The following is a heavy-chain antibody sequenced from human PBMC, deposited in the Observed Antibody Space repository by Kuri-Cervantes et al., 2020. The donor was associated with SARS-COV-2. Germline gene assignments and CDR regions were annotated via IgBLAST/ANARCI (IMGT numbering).Heavy chain of an antibody. CDR3: ARDLRLGKSLDY. V-gene: IGHV3-11*04. J-gene: IGHJ4*02. CDR1: GFIFSDYY. CDR2: ISTSGSTI. Sequence: GGSLRLSCAASGFIFSDYYMSWIRQAPGKGLEWVSYISTSGSTIYYADSVKGRFTISRDNAKNSVYLQMNSLRAEDTAVYYCARDLRLGKSLDYWGQGTLVTVSS. D-gene: IGHD7-27*01.